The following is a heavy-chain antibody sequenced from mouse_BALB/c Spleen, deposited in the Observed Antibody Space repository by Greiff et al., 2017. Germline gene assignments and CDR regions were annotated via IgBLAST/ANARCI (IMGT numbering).Heavy chain of an antibody. Sequence: EVHLVESGGGLVKPGGSLKLSCAASGFTFSDYYMYWVRQTPEKRLEWVATISDGGSYTYYPDSVKGRFTISRDNAKNNLYLQMSSLKSEDTAMYYCARENGSSGRYFDVWGAGTTVTVSS. CDR1: GFTFSDYY. CDR3: ARENGSSGRYFDV. V-gene: IGHV5-4*02. CDR2: ISDGGSYT. J-gene: IGHJ1*01. D-gene: IGHD1-1*01.